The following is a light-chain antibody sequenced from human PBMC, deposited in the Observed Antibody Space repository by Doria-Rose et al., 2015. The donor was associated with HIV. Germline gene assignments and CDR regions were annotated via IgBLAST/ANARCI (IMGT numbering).Light chain of an antibody. V-gene: IGKV3-20*01. J-gene: IGKJ1*01. Sequence: TQSPGTLSLSPGERVTLSCRASQTVYSTYLAWYQHKPGQAPGLLIYDATRRATGIPDRFSGSGSGRDFTLTISRLEPEDFAVYYCQQYSTSPETFGQGTKVQF. CDR3: QQYSTSPET. CDR1: QTVYSTY. CDR2: DAT.